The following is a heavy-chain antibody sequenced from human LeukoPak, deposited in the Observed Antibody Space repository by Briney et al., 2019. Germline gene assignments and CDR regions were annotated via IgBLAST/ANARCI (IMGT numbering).Heavy chain of an antibody. V-gene: IGHV3-23*01. D-gene: IGHD2-15*01. CDR1: GFTFSSYA. Sequence: PGGSLTLSCAASGFTFSSYAMSWVRQAPGQGLEWVSAISGSGGSTYYADSVKGRFTISRDNSKNTLYLQMNSLRAEDTAVYYCAKAQLRRYRDSVGGRFDYWAREPWSPSPQ. CDR3: AKAQLRRYRDSVGGRFDY. J-gene: IGHJ4*02. CDR2: ISGSGGST.